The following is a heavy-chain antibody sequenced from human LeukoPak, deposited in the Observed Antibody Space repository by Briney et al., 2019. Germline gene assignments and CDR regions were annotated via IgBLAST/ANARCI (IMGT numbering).Heavy chain of an antibody. V-gene: IGHV3-15*01. J-gene: IGHJ1*01. CDR1: GFPFRRYA. D-gene: IGHD6-19*01. Sequence: GGSLRPSRSASGFPFRRYAMNWVRQAPGKGLEWVGRIKRKTDGGTTDYAAPVKGRFTISTDDSKTTLYLQMNSLKTEDTAVYYCTTDIALAGTSFEHWGQGTLVTVSS. CDR3: TTDIALAGTSFEH. CDR2: IKRKTDGGTT.